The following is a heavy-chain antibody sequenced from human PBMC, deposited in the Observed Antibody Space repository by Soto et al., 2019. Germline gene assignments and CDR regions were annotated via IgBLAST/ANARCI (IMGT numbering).Heavy chain of an antibody. V-gene: IGHV4-39*01. Sequence: SETLSLTCTVSGGSISSSSYYWGWIRQPPGKGLECIGNIYYSGMSYYNPSLKSRVTMSVDTCKHQFSLKHSSLTSADPPVYYCARQDSRGYDNEVRFAYWGQGTLVTVSS. CDR1: GGSISSSSYY. D-gene: IGHD5-12*01. CDR2: IYYSGMS. CDR3: ARQDSRGYDNEVRFAY. J-gene: IGHJ4*02.